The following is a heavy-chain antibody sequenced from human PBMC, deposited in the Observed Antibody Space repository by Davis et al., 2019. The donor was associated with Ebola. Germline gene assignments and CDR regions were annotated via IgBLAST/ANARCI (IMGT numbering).Heavy chain of an antibody. CDR3: AREPQPSGSPVYYYYGMDV. Sequence: AGSLRLSCAASGFTFSNAWMSWVRQDPGQGLEWVSVIYSGGSTYYADSVKGRFTISRDNSKNTLYLQMNSLRAEDTAVYYCAREPQPSGSPVYYYYGMDVWGQGTTVTVSS. CDR2: IYSGGST. J-gene: IGHJ6*02. V-gene: IGHV3-53*01. D-gene: IGHD3-10*01. CDR1: GFTFSNAW.